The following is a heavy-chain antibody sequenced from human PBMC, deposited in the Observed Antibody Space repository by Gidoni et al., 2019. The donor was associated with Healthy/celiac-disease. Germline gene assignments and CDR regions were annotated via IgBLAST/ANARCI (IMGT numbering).Heavy chain of an antibody. CDR1: GGSISSYS. J-gene: IGHJ4*02. CDR2: IYYSGST. CDR3: ARAVFNLPYYFDY. Sequence: QVQLPESGPGLVKPSETLSLTCTVSGGSISSYSWSWIRQPPGKGLEWIGYIYYSGSTNYNPSLKGRVTISVDTAKNQFSLKLSSVTAADTSVYYCARAVFNLPYYFDYWGQGTLVTVSS. V-gene: IGHV4-59*01.